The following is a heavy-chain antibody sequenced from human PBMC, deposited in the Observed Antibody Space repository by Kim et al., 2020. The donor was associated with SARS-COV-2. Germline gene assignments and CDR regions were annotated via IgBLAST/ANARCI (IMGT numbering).Heavy chain of an antibody. D-gene: IGHD3-9*01. CDR1: GYSFTSYW. CDR3: ARRGGDILTGKMDV. V-gene: IGHV5-10-1*01. CDR2: FDPSDSYT. Sequence: GESLKISCKGSGYSFTSYWISWVHQMPGKVLEWMGRFDPSDSYTNYSPSCQGHVPISADKSISTAYLQWSSLKASDTAMYYRARRGGDILTGKMDVWGQG. J-gene: IGHJ6*02.